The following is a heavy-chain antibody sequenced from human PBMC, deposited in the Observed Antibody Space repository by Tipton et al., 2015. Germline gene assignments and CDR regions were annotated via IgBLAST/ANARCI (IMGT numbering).Heavy chain of an antibody. CDR3: ARDLEHGMDV. CDR1: GGSVTSGSYY. Sequence: GLVKPSDTLSLTCTVSGGSVTSGSYYWSWIRQPPGKGLEWIGYISYTDGAHYNPALKSRVTISVDTSKNQFSLTLNSVAAADTAVYYCARDLEHGMDVWGHGTTVTVSS. D-gene: IGHD5-24*01. V-gene: IGHV4-61*01. J-gene: IGHJ6*02. CDR2: ISYTDGA.